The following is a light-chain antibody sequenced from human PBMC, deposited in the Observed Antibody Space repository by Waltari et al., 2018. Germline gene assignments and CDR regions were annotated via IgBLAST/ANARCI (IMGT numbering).Light chain of an antibody. J-gene: IGKJ3*01. CDR3: QQKFT. V-gene: IGKV1-39*01. CDR2: AAS. CDR1: QSISSY. Sequence: DIQMTQSPSSLSASGGDRVTITCRATQSISSYLNWYQQKQGKAPKLLIYAASNLQSGVPSRFSGSGSGTDFTLTISSLQPEDFATYYCQQKFTFGPGTKVDVK.